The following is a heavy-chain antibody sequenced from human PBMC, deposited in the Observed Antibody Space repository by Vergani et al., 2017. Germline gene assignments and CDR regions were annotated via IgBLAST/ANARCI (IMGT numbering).Heavy chain of an antibody. CDR3: AKGTTIGARYFDD. J-gene: IGHJ4*02. V-gene: IGHV3-23*01. CDR1: GFTFSSYD. D-gene: IGHD1-26*01. CDR2: ISGSGGST. Sequence: EVQLLESGGGLVQPGGSLRLSCAASGFTFSSYDMSWVRRAPGKGLEWVSAISGSGGSTYYADSVKGRLTISRDNTKNTLYLQMNSLRAADTAVYYCAKGTTIGARYFDDWGQGTLVTGSS.